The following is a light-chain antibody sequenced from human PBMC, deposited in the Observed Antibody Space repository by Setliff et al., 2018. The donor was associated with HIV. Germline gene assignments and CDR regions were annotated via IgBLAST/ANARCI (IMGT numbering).Light chain of an antibody. CDR3: YSYAGTNSWV. J-gene: IGLJ1*01. CDR2: EVS. Sequence: QSALTQPASVSGSPGQSITISCTGTNSDIGGYDYVYWYQQQPGKAPKLMIYEVSGRPSGVSYRFPGSKSGNTASLTISGLQAEDEADYYCYSYAGTNSWVFGTGTKVTVL. V-gene: IGLV2-23*02. CDR1: NSDIGGYDY.